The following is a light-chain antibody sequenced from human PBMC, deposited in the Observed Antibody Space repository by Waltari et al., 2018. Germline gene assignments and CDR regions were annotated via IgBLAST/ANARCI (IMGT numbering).Light chain of an antibody. CDR2: GAS. J-gene: IGKJ2*01. CDR3: LQYSNWPYT. CDR1: QSIGTS. Sequence: EIVMTQSPATLSVSPGERATLTCRASQSIGTSLSWFQLRPGRAPSHLIHGASTRATGIPARCSGSGSGTEFSLTISSLKSEDIAIYYCLQYSNWPYTFGQGTRLEIK. V-gene: IGKV3-15*01.